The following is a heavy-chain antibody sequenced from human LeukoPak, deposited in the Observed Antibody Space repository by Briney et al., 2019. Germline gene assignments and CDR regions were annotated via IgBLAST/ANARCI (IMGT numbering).Heavy chain of an antibody. D-gene: IGHD3-22*01. CDR1: GGSISHYY. CDR3: ARAYDSSGYNDAFTF. Sequence: SETLCLTCTVSGGSISHYYWSWIRQPPGKGLEWIGYIDYTDNTYYNPSLKSRVTISIDTSKNQISLMLTSVTAADTAVYFCARAYDSSGYNDAFTFWGQGTMVTVSS. CDR2: IDYTDNT. V-gene: IGHV4-59*13. J-gene: IGHJ3*01.